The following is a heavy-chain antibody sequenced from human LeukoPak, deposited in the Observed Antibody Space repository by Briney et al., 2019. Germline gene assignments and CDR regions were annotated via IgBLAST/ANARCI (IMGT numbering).Heavy chain of an antibody. CDR3: ARFCGGGSCVDY. V-gene: IGHV4-34*01. CDR1: GGSSSGYH. Sequence: SETLSLTCAVYGGSSSGYHWGWVRQPPGKGLEWIGEINYSGSTDYNPSLKSRVTMSVDSSKNQFSLKLSSVTAADTAVYYCARFCGGGSCVDYWGQGTLVTVSS. CDR2: INYSGST. J-gene: IGHJ4*02. D-gene: IGHD2-15*01.